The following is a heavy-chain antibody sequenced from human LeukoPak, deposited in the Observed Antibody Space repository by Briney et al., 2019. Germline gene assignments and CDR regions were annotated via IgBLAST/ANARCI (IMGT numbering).Heavy chain of an antibody. CDR2: IYSSGST. Sequence: SETLSLTCAVYGGSFSGYYWSWIRQPPGKGLEWIGSIYSSGSTYYNASLQSRVTISIETSKNQISLRLNSVTAADTAIYYCAKSGGYGLIDYWGQGTLVTVSS. J-gene: IGHJ4*02. CDR3: AKSGGYGLIDY. D-gene: IGHD1-26*01. CDR1: GGSFSGYY. V-gene: IGHV4-34*01.